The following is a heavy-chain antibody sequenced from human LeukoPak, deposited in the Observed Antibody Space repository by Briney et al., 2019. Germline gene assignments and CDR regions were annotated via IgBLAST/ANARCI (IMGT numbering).Heavy chain of an antibody. CDR3: ATVNWNAYNFYFDY. V-gene: IGHV4-30-2*01. CDR2: IYHSGST. J-gene: IGHJ4*02. CDR1: GGSISSGGYS. Sequence: PSETLSLTCAVSGGSISSGGYSWRWIRQPPGKGLEWIGYIYHSGSTYYNPSLKSRVTISVDRSKNQFSLNLNSVTAADTAVYYCATVNWNAYNFYFDYWGQGTLVTVSS. D-gene: IGHD5-24*01.